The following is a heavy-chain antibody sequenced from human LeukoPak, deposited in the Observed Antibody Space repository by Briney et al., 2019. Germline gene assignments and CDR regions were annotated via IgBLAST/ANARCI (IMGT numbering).Heavy chain of an antibody. CDR3: ARGGYSSGWYKLGYYYYYYMDV. V-gene: IGHV4-59*11. CDR1: GGSISSHY. J-gene: IGHJ6*03. D-gene: IGHD6-19*01. Sequence: SETLSLTCTVSGGSISSHYWSWIRQPPGKGLEWIGYIYYSGSTNYNPSLKSRVTISADTSKNQFSLKLSSVTAADTAVYYCARGGYSSGWYKLGYYYYYYMDVWGKGTTVTVSS. CDR2: IYYSGST.